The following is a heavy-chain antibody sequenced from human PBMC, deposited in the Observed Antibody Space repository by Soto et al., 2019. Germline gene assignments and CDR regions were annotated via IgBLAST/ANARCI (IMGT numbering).Heavy chain of an antibody. V-gene: IGHV4-59*11. CDR1: GGSISNHY. J-gene: IGHJ5*02. D-gene: IGHD6-13*01. Sequence: QVQVQESGPGLVKPSATLSLTCTVSGGSISNHYWSWIRQYPGKGLEWIANIYHSGNTNYNHALKDRDTKSIDSSKYPICLKLNSVTAADTAVYYCARGGYRTLAWFDPWGQGTLVTVSS. CDR2: IYHSGNT. CDR3: ARGGYRTLAWFDP.